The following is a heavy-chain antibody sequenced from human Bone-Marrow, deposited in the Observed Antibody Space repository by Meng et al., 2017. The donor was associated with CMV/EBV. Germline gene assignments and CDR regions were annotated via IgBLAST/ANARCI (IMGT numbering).Heavy chain of an antibody. CDR2: IIPILGIA. D-gene: IGHD3-3*01. CDR3: ASRHGDFQPAGLSPSVVRRTPLEYYYYGMDV. J-gene: IGHJ6*02. CDR1: GGTFSSYA. V-gene: IGHV1-69*10. Sequence: SVKVSCKASGGTFSSYAISWVRQAPGQGLEWMGGIIPILGIANYAQKFQGRVTITADESTSTAYMELSSLRSEDTAVYYCASRHGDFQPAGLSPSVVRRTPLEYYYYGMDVWGQGTTVTVSS.